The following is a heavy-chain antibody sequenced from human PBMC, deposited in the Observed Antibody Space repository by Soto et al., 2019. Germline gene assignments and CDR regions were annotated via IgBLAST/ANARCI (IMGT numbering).Heavy chain of an antibody. V-gene: IGHV1-2*04. CDR1: GYTFTGYY. Sequence: GASVKVSCKASGYTFTGYYMHWVRQAPGQGLEWMGWINPNSGGTNYAQKFQGWVTMTRDTSISTAYMELSRLRSDDTAVYYCARGRMITFGGVIVEAAFDIWGQGIMATVSS. J-gene: IGHJ3*02. CDR2: INPNSGGT. D-gene: IGHD3-16*02. CDR3: ARGRMITFGGVIVEAAFDI.